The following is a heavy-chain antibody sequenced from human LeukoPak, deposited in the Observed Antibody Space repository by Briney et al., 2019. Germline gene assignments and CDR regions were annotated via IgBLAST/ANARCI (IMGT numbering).Heavy chain of an antibody. D-gene: IGHD3-3*01. CDR3: ARNRPLGFWSGYYEGKYYFDY. J-gene: IGHJ4*02. V-gene: IGHV4-39*01. CDR2: IYYSGST. CDR1: GGSISSSSYY. Sequence: KPSETLSLTCTVSGGSISSSSYYWGWIRQPPGKGLEWIGSIYYSGSTYYNPSLKSRVTISVDTSKNQFSLKLSSVTAADTAVYYCARNRPLGFWSGYYEGKYYFDYWGQGTLVTVSS.